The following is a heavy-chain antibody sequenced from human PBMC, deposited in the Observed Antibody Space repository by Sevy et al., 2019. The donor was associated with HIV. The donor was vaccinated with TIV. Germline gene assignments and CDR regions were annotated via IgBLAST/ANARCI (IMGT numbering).Heavy chain of an antibody. Sequence: SESLSLTCSVSGASITSSIYYWAWIRQSPANGLEWFGSIHHSGSTYYNLSLKSRVTISIDTSKNHFSLKMNSVTAADTAVYYCAKHCSDYFDNSGYGEAFDVWGQGTKVTVSS. V-gene: IGHV4-39*01. J-gene: IGHJ3*01. CDR3: AKHCSDYFDNSGYGEAFDV. CDR2: IHHSGST. D-gene: IGHD3-22*01. CDR1: GASITSSIYY.